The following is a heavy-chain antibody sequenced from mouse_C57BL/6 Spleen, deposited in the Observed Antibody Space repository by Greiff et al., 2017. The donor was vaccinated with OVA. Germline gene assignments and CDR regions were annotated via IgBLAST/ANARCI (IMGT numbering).Heavy chain of an antibody. V-gene: IGHV5-16*01. Sequence: EVQLVESEGGLVQPGSSMKLSCTASGFTFSDYYMAWVRQVPEKGLEWVANINYDGSSTYYLDSLKSRFIISRDNAKNILYLQMSSLKSEDTATYYCARDRSTVVDYYAMDYWGQGTSVTVSS. J-gene: IGHJ4*01. CDR2: INYDGSST. D-gene: IGHD1-1*01. CDR1: GFTFSDYY. CDR3: ARDRSTVVDYYAMDY.